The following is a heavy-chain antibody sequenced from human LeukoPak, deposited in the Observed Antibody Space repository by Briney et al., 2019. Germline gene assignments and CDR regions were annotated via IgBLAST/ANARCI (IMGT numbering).Heavy chain of an antibody. Sequence: SGTLSLTCTVSGGSISSYYWSWIRQPPGKGLEWIGYIYYSGSTNYNPSLKSRVTISVDTSKNQFSLKLSSVTAADTAVYYCARHVGHRYYYDSSGYPDAFDIWGQGTMVTVSS. CDR1: GGSISSYY. J-gene: IGHJ3*02. CDR3: ARHVGHRYYYDSSGYPDAFDI. D-gene: IGHD3-22*01. CDR2: IYYSGST. V-gene: IGHV4-59*08.